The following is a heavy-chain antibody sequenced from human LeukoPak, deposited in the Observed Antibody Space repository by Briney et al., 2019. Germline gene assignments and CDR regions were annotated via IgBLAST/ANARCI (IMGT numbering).Heavy chain of an antibody. V-gene: IGHV3-23*01. CDR1: GFTFSSYA. J-gene: IGHJ4*02. CDR2: FDRVGST. CDR3: AKEREVAQPGH. Sequence: GGSLRLSCAASGFTFSSYAMSWVRQAPGKGLEWISTFDRVGSTYYADSVKGRFTISRDNSKNKLYLRMNSLGAYDTAVYYWAKEREVAQPGHWGQGTLVTVSS. D-gene: IGHD2-15*01.